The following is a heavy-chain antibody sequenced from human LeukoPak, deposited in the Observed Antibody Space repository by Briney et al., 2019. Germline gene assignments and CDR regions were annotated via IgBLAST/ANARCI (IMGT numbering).Heavy chain of an antibody. CDR1: GGSISSYY. CDR2: IYYSGST. CDR3: ARARYYDSSGPHKYYFDC. V-gene: IGHV4-59*01. D-gene: IGHD3-22*01. Sequence: PSETLSLTCTVSGGSISSYYWSWIRQPPGKGLEWIGYIYYSGSTNYNPSLKSRVTISVDTSKNQFSLKLSSVTAADTAVYYCARARYYDSSGPHKYYFDCWGQGTLVTVSS. J-gene: IGHJ4*02.